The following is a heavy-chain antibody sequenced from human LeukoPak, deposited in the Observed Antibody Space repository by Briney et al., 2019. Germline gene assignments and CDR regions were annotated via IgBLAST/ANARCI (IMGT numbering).Heavy chain of an antibody. CDR3: ARVKVAGYYYYYYMDV. CDR1: GGTFSSYA. J-gene: IGHJ6*03. CDR2: IIPIFGTA. V-gene: IGHV1-69*05. D-gene: IGHD6-19*01. Sequence: SVKVSCEASGGTFSSYAISWVRQAPGQGLEWMGGIIPIFGTANYAQKFQGRVTITTDESTSTAYMELSSLRSEDTAVYYCARVKVAGYYYYYYMDVWGKGTTVTVSS.